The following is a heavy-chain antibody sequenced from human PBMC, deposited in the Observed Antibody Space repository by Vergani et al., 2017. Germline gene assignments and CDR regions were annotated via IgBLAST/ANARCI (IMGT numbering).Heavy chain of an antibody. V-gene: IGHV3-74*03. CDR2: VKSDGNSA. CDR1: GFTLGQYW. J-gene: IGHJ5*02. Sequence: VQLVESGGGLVQPGGSLRLPCAASGFTLGQYWMHWVRQTPGTGLEWVSRVKSDGNSAMYADSVKGRFTISRDNSKNTLYLEMKSLRVEDTAVYYCARARCGGACFMSNWLDTWGQGTLVSVSS. D-gene: IGHD2-21*02. CDR3: ARARCGGACFMSNWLDT.